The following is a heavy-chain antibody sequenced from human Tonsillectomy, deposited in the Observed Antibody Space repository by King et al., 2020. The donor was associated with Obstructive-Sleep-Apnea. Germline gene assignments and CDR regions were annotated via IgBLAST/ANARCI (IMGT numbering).Heavy chain of an antibody. CDR3: TTLLRYFDWLLSQNYSYGMDV. CDR2: IKSKTDGGTT. Sequence: VQLVESGGGLVKPGGSLRLSCAASGFTFSNAWMSWVRQAPGKGLEWVGRIKSKTDGGTTDYAAPVKDRFTLSRDDSKNTLYLQMNSLKTEDTAVYYCTTLLRYFDWLLSQNYSYGMDVWGQGTTVTVSS. V-gene: IGHV3-15*01. J-gene: IGHJ6*02. CDR1: GFTFSNAW. D-gene: IGHD3-9*01.